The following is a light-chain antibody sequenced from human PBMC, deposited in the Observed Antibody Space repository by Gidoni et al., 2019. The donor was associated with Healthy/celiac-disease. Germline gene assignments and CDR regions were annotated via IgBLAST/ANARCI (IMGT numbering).Light chain of an antibody. CDR3: QQYNNLPQNT. CDR1: QSVSSN. CDR2: GAS. V-gene: IGKV3-15*01. Sequence: EIVMTQSPATLSVSPGERATLSCRASQSVSSNLAWYQQKPGQAPRLLIYGASTRATGIPARFSGSGSGTEFTLTISSLQSEDFAVYYCQQYNNLPQNTFGQGTKLEIK. J-gene: IGKJ2*01.